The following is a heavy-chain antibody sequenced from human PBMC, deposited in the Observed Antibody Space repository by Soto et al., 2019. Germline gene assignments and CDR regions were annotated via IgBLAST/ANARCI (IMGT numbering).Heavy chain of an antibody. J-gene: IGHJ4*02. V-gene: IGHV4-31*03. D-gene: IGHD6-6*01. CDR1: GESISSGGYY. CDR3: ASASSSSSGADY. CDR2: ISNSESS. Sequence: QVQLQESGPGLVKASQTLSLICSVSGESISSGGYYWSWIRHHPGKGLEWIGYISNSESSYYNPSLKSRVTFSMDTSKNHFAMNLSSVTAADTAVYYCASASSSSSGADYWGQGTLITVSS.